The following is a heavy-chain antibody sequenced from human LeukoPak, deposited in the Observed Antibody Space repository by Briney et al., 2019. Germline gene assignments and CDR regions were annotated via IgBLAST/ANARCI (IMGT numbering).Heavy chain of an antibody. V-gene: IGHV1-2*02. Sequence: SVNVSFKSSGYTFTGYYMHWVRQAPGQGLEWMGWINPNSCGTNYAQKFQGRVTMTRDTTISTAYMELSRLRSDDTAVYYCARDGLDDAFDIWGQGTMVTVSS. CDR1: GYTFTGYY. CDR3: ARDGLDDAFDI. D-gene: IGHD1-1*01. CDR2: INPNSCGT. J-gene: IGHJ3*02.